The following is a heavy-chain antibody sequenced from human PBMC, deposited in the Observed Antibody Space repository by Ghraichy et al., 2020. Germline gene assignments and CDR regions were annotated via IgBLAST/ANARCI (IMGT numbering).Heavy chain of an antibody. CDR3: ARDGIVGARDTVDY. J-gene: IGHJ4*02. D-gene: IGHD1-26*01. CDR1: GFTFSSYS. V-gene: IGHV3-48*02. Sequence: GESLNISCAASGFTFSSYSMNWVRQAPGQGLEWVSYISSSASPIFYADSVKGRFTISRDNAENSLFLQMNSLREEDTAVYYCARDGIVGARDTVDYWGQGTMVTVSS. CDR2: ISSSASPI.